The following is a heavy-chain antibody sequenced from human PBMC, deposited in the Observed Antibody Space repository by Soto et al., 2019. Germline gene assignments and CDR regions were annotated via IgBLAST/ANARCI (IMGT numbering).Heavy chain of an antibody. CDR3: ARGLYDLWSGYYTSYFDY. V-gene: IGHV4-59*01. CDR1: GGSISSYY. J-gene: IGHJ4*02. Sequence: QVQLQESGPGLVKPSETLSLTCTVSGGSISSYYWSWIRQPPGKGLEWIGYIYYSGSTNYNPSLKSRVTISVDTSKNQFSLKLSSVTAADTAVYYCARGLYDLWSGYYTSYFDYWGQGTLVTVSS. CDR2: IYYSGST. D-gene: IGHD3-3*01.